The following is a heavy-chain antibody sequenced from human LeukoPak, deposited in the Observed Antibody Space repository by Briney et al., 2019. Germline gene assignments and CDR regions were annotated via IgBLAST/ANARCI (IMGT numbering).Heavy chain of an antibody. V-gene: IGHV1-69*04. Sequence: SVKVSCKASGGTFSSYAISWVRQAPGQGLEWMGRIIPILGIANYAQKFQGRVTITADKSTSTAYMELSSLRSEDSALYYCVRDRAGVQSWVEFDLWGQGTLVTVSS. D-gene: IGHD3-10*01. J-gene: IGHJ5*02. CDR3: VRDRAGVQSWVEFDL. CDR1: GGTFSSYA. CDR2: IIPILGIA.